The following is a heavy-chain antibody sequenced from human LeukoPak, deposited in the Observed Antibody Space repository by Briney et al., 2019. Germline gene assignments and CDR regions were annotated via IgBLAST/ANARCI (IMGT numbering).Heavy chain of an antibody. Sequence: SQTLSLTCTVSGGSISSGDYYWSWIRQPPGKGLEWIGYIYYSGSTYYNPSLKSRVTISVDTSKNQFSLKLSSVTAADTAVYYCARAPAAAGTGDHFDYWGQGTLVTVSS. D-gene: IGHD6-13*01. CDR2: IYYSGST. V-gene: IGHV4-30-4*08. CDR3: ARAPAAAGTGDHFDY. J-gene: IGHJ4*02. CDR1: GGSISSGDYY.